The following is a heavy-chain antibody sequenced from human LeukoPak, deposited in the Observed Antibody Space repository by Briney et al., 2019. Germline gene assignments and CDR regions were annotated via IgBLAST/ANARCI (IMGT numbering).Heavy chain of an antibody. Sequence: GGSLRLSCGASGFSFSSYEMNWVRQAPGKGLEWVSYIGTSGSTIGYADSVKGRFTISRENAENLLYLQMTSLRAEDTATYYCAGALWSGEFDAFDIWGQGTMVTVSS. D-gene: IGHD3-10*01. J-gene: IGHJ3*02. CDR1: GFSFSSYE. CDR3: AGALWSGEFDAFDI. V-gene: IGHV3-48*03. CDR2: IGTSGSTI.